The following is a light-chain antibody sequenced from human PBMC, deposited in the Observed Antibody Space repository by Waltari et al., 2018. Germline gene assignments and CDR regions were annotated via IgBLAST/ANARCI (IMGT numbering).Light chain of an antibody. CDR3: AAWDDSLNGPV. V-gene: IGLV1-44*01. CDR1: SSNIGSNT. Sequence: QSVLTQPPSASGTPGQRVTISCSGSSSNIGSNTVNWYQQLPGTAPKLLIYSNNQRPSGVPDRFSCSKLGTSASLAISGLQSKDEADYYCAAWDDSLNGPVFGGGTKLTVL. CDR2: SNN. J-gene: IGLJ2*01.